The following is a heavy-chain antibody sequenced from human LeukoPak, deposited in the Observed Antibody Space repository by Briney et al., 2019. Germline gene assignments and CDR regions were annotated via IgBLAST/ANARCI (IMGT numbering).Heavy chain of an antibody. CDR3: AKDRAPWLPGDY. D-gene: IGHD5-12*01. J-gene: IGHJ4*02. CDR2: ITGSAGST. CDR1: GFTFSSYA. Sequence: PGGSLRLSCAASGFTFSSYAMSWVRQAPGKGVEWVSAITGSAGSTYYAGSVKGRFTISRDNSKNTLYLQMNSLRAEDTAVYYCAKDRAPWLPGDYWGQGTLVTVSS. V-gene: IGHV3-23*01.